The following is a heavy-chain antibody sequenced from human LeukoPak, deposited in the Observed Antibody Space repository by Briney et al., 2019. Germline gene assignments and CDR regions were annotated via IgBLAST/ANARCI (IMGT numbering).Heavy chain of an antibody. Sequence: SETPSLTCTVSGGSISSYYWSWIRQLPGKGLEWIGCIYYSGSAYYNPSLQSRVVISVDTSKNQFSLKLRSATAADTAVYYCAREPDYWGQGTLVTVSS. V-gene: IGHV4-59*06. J-gene: IGHJ4*02. CDR1: GGSISSYY. CDR3: AREPDY. D-gene: IGHD1-14*01. CDR2: IYYSGSA.